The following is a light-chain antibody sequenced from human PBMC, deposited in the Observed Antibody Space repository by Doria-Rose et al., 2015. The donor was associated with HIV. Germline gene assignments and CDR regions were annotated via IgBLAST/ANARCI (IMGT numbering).Light chain of an antibody. V-gene: IGLV1-40*01. Sequence: QTVVTQEPSVPGAPGQRVAISCTGSSSNIGAGFDVNWYQQLPGTAPKLLIHGNTNRPSGVPDRFSGSKSGTSASLAISGLRAEDEADYYCQSYDSRLSVYVFGTGTKVTVL. CDR2: GNT. J-gene: IGLJ1*01. CDR3: QSYDSRLSVYV. CDR1: SSNIGAGFD.